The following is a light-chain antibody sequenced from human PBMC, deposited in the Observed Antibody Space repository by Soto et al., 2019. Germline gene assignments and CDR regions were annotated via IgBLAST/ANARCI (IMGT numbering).Light chain of an antibody. Sequence: IRLTQSPSSLSASVGDRVTITCRASQGISSYLAWYQQKPGKAPKLLIYAASTLQSGVPSRCSGSGSGTDFTLTISSLQPEDFATYYCQQLNSYPLTFGGGTKVEIK. CDR1: QGISSY. CDR2: AAS. J-gene: IGKJ4*01. CDR3: QQLNSYPLT. V-gene: IGKV1-9*01.